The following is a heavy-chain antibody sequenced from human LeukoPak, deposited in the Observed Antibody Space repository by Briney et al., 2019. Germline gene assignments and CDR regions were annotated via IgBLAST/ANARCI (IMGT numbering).Heavy chain of an antibody. CDR3: TAEIYRGHVYSYYYGMDV. V-gene: IGHV1-58*01. CDR1: GFTFSNSA. CDR2: IVVGSDST. Sequence: SVKVSCKASGFTFSNSAFQWVRQARGQRLEWIGWIVVGSDSTKYAQKFQERVSITRNMSTSTVYMELSSLRSEDTAVYYCTAEIYRGHVYSYYYGMDVWGQGTTVTVFS. D-gene: IGHD5-12*01. J-gene: IGHJ6*02.